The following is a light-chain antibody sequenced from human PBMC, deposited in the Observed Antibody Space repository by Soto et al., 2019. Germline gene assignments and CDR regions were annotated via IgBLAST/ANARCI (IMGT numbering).Light chain of an antibody. CDR3: QQYGSSLIT. J-gene: IGKJ5*01. CDR2: GAS. Sequence: ESVLTQSPGTLSLSPGERATLSCRASQSVTSSYLAWYQQKPGQAPRLLFYGASSRATGIPDRFSASGSGTDFTLTIGGLEPEDFAVYYCQQYGSSLITFGQGTRLEIK. V-gene: IGKV3-20*01. CDR1: QSVTSSY.